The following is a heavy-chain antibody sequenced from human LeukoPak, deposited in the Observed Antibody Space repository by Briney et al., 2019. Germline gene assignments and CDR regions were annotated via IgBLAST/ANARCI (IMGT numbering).Heavy chain of an antibody. J-gene: IGHJ4*02. D-gene: IGHD2/OR15-2a*01. Sequence: SETLALTCTVSGGSVSSGPYYWSWIRRPPGKALECIAYIYYSGCTNYNPYLKSRVTVSIDPSKNQCSLRLTSVTAADTSIYLCARGFYTFYIQPFDSWGQGTLVTVSS. V-gene: IGHV4-61*01. CDR1: GGSVSSGPYY. CDR2: IYYSGCT. CDR3: ARGFYTFYIQPFDS.